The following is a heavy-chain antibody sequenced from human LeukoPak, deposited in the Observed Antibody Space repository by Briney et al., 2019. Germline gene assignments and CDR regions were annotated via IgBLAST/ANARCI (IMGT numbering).Heavy chain of an antibody. D-gene: IGHD2-2*01. CDR1: GFTVSNNF. CDR2: LYSGGTT. J-gene: IGHJ5*02. V-gene: IGHV3-53*05. Sequence: GGSLRLSCAAFGFTVSNNFLSWVRQAPGKGLEWVSVLYSGGTTFYADSVKGRFTISRDNSMNTLYLQMKSLRPEDTAVYYCARNPLRYCSSTSCSGPWFDPWGQGTLVTVSS. CDR3: ARNPLRYCSSTSCSGPWFDP.